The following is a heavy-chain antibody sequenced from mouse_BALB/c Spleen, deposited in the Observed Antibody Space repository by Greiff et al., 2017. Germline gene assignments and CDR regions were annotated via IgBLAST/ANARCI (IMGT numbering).Heavy chain of an antibody. V-gene: IGHV14-4*02. CDR3: NAEEQYGNSVAY. CDR2: IDPENGDT. D-gene: IGHD2-10*02. Sequence: VQLQQSGAELVRSGASVKLSCTASGFNIKDYYMHWVKQRPEQGLEWIGWIDPENGDTEYAPKFQGKATMTADTSSNTAYLQLSSLTSEDTAVYRCNAEEQYGNSVAYWGQGTTLTVSS. CDR1: GFNIKDYY. J-gene: IGHJ2*01.